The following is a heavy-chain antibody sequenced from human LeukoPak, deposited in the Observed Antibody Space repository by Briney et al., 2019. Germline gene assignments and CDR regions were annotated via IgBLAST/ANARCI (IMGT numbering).Heavy chain of an antibody. J-gene: IGHJ4*02. CDR1: GYTFTGYY. D-gene: IGHD3-22*01. Sequence: ASVKVSCKASGYTFTGYYMHWVRQAPGQGLESMGWINPNSGGTNYAQKFQGRVTMTRDTSISTAYMELSRLRSDDTAVYYCARDSNYYDSSGSIDYWGQGTLVTVSS. CDR2: INPNSGGT. CDR3: ARDSNYYDSSGSIDY. V-gene: IGHV1-2*02.